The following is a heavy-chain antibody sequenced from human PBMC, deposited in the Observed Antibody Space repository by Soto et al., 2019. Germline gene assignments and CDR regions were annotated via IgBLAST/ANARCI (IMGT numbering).Heavy chain of an antibody. V-gene: IGHV3-23*01. D-gene: IGHD6-19*01. CDR2: ISGSGGST. CDR3: AKSYSSGWPTLMDA. Sequence: XGSLRLSCAASGFTFSSYGMSWVRQAPGKGLEWVSAISGSGGSTYYADSVKGRFTISRDNSKNTLYLQMNSLRAEDTAVYYCAKSYSSGWPTLMDAWGQGTTVTVSS. CDR1: GFTFSSYG. J-gene: IGHJ6*02.